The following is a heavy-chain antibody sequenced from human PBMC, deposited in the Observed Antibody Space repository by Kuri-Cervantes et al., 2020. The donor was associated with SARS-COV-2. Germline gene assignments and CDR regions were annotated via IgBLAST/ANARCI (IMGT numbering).Heavy chain of an antibody. J-gene: IGHJ6*02. D-gene: IGHD3-3*01. V-gene: IGHV3-21*01. CDR1: GFTFSSYN. CDR3: AVDFRSGYSLRIGGAPGYGMDV. Sequence: GESLKISCAASGFTFSSYNMNWVRQAPGKGLEWVSSISSSSSYIYYADSVKGRFTISRDNAKNSLYLQMNSLRAEDTAVYYCAVDFRSGYSLRIGGAPGYGMDVWGQGTTVTVSS. CDR2: ISSSSSYI.